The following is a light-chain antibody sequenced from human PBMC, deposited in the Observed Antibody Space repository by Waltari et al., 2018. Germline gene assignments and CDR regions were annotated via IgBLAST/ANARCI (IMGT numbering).Light chain of an antibody. Sequence: DVVMTQSPLSLPVTLGQPASISCRSSQSLVHSDGNTYLSWFQQRPGQSPRRLIYKVSNRDSGVPDRFSGGGSGTDFTLKISRVEAEDVGVYYCMQGTHWPPWTFGQGTKVEIQ. CDR3: MQGTHWPPWT. J-gene: IGKJ1*01. V-gene: IGKV2-30*02. CDR2: KVS. CDR1: QSLVHSDGNTY.